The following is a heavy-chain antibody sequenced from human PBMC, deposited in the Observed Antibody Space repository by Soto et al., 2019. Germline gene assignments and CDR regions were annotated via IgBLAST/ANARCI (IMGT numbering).Heavy chain of an antibody. CDR2: IYYSGST. Sequence: PSETLSLTCTVSGGSISSSSYYWGWIRQPPGKGLEWIGSIYYSGSTYYNPSLKSRVTISVDTSKNQFSLKLSSVTAADTAVYYCARQAHSSRDYYYYYYYMDVWGKGTTVTVSS. V-gene: IGHV4-39*01. CDR3: ARQAHSSRDYYYYYYYMDV. CDR1: GGSISSSSYY. J-gene: IGHJ6*03. D-gene: IGHD6-19*01.